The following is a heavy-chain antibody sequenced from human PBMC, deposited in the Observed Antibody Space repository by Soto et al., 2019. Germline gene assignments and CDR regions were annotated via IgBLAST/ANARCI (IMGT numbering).Heavy chain of an antibody. CDR2: IKEYGSER. D-gene: IGHD3-10*01. Sequence: EMQLVESGGGLVQPGGSLRLSCTASGFTFSYYWMNWIRQAPGKGLEWVANIKEYGSERYYVDSVKGRFTISRDNAKNSVFLQMNSLRGEDTAVYYCVCSGAAGVWGQGTLVTVSS. CDR1: GFTFSYYW. V-gene: IGHV3-7*02. CDR3: VCSGAAGV. J-gene: IGHJ4*02.